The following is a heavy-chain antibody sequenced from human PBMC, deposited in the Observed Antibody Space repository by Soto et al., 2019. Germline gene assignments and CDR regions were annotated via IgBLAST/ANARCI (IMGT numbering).Heavy chain of an antibody. CDR3: ARAEVDILTGYYYGMDV. J-gene: IGHJ6*02. D-gene: IGHD3-9*01. V-gene: IGHV1-2*04. Sequence: ASVKVSCKASGYTFTGYYMHWVRQAPGQGLEWMGWINPNSGGTNYAQKFQGWVTMTRDTSISTAYMELSRLRSDDTAVYYCARAEVDILTGYYYGMDVWGQGTTVTVS. CDR1: GYTFTGYY. CDR2: INPNSGGT.